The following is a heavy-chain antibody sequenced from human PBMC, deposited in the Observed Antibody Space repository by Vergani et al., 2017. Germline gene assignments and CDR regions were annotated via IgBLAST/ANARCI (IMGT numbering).Heavy chain of an antibody. V-gene: IGHV3-7*03. CDR2: IKQDGSEQ. J-gene: IGHJ4*02. D-gene: IGHD3-16*01. CDR1: GFTFGDYA. CDR3: ARNPQGDYGDY. Sequence: EVQLVESGGGLVQPGRSLRLSCTASGFTFGDYAMSWVRQAPGKGLEWVANIKQDGSEQYYVDSVKGRFTISRDNAKNSLYLQMNSLRAEDTAVYYCARNPQGDYGDYWGQGTLVTVSS.